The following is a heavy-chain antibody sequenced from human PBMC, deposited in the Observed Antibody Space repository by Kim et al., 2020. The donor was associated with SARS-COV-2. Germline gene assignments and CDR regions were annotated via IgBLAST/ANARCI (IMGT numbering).Heavy chain of an antibody. CDR2: IYYSGST. V-gene: IGHV4-59*01. Sequence: SETLSLTCTVSGGSISSYYWSWIRQPPGKGLEWIGYIYYSGSTNYNPSLKSRVTISVDTSKNQFSLKLSSVTAADTAVYYCARAVRGAPDWFDPWGQGTLVTVSS. D-gene: IGHD3-10*02. CDR3: ARAVRGAPDWFDP. J-gene: IGHJ5*02. CDR1: GGSISSYY.